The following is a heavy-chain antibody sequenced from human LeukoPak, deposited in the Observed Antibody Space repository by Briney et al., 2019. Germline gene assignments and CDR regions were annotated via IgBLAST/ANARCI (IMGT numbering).Heavy chain of an antibody. CDR3: AKGTMIVVEDAFDI. Sequence: GGSLRLSCAASGFTVSNNYMSWVRQAPGKGLEWVSAISGSGGSTYYADSVKGRFTISRDNSKNTLYLQMNSLRAEDTAVYYCAKGTMIVVEDAFDIWGQGTMVTVSS. D-gene: IGHD3-22*01. V-gene: IGHV3-23*01. CDR2: ISGSGGST. J-gene: IGHJ3*02. CDR1: GFTVSNNY.